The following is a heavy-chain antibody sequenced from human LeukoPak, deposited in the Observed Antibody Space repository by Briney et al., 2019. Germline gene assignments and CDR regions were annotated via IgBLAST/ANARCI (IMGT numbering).Heavy chain of an antibody. CDR3: ASLSIVVVPAAMDWFDP. J-gene: IGHJ5*02. CDR2: ISSSSSYI. D-gene: IGHD2-2*01. Sequence: GGSPRLSCTASGFTFSSYSMNWVRQAPGKGLEWVPSISSSSSYIYYAGSVKGRFTISRDNAKNSLYLQMNSLRAEDTAVYYCASLSIVVVPAAMDWFDPWGQGTLVTVSS. V-gene: IGHV3-21*01. CDR1: GFTFSSYS.